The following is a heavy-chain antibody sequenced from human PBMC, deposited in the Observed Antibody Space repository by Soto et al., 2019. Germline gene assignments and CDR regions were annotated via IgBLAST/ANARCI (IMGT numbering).Heavy chain of an antibody. Sequence: SETLSLTCSVSGSSISRFYWTWIRQSPGKGLEWIGYIYYTGDTKYNPSLKSRVTISLDTSKNQFSLRMISVTAADTAMYYCARGVAGSGSHYNTGFEHWGQGTQVTVSS. CDR2: IYYTGDT. V-gene: IGHV4-59*01. J-gene: IGHJ4*02. CDR3: ARGVAGSGSHYNTGFEH. D-gene: IGHD3-10*01. CDR1: GSSISRFY.